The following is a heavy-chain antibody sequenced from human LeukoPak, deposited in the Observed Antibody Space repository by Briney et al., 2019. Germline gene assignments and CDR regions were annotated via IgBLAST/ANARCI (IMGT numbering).Heavy chain of an antibody. CDR2: IYHSGST. CDR1: GGSISSSNW. J-gene: IGHJ3*02. D-gene: IGHD3-3*01. CDR3: ASGYDFWSGRSDAFDI. V-gene: IGHV4-4*02. Sequence: PSETLSLTCAVSGGSISSSNWWSWVRQPPGKGLEWIVEIYHSGSTNYNPSLKSRVTISVDKSKNQFSLKLSSVTAADTAVYYCASGYDFWSGRSDAFDIWGQGTMVTVSS.